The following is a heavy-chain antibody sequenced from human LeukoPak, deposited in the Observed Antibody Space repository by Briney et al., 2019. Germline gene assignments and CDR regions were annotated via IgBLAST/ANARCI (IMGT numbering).Heavy chain of an antibody. CDR1: GYTFTDYY. CDR2: INPNSGGT. Sequence: ASLKVSCKASGYTFTDYYIHWVRQAPGQGLEGMGRINPNSGGTNYAQKFQGRVTMTRDTSISTAYMELSRLRSDDTAVYYCASNGNYYNSSGNYYFDYWGQGTLVTVSS. V-gene: IGHV1-2*02. CDR3: ASNGNYYNSSGNYYFDY. D-gene: IGHD3-22*01. J-gene: IGHJ4*02.